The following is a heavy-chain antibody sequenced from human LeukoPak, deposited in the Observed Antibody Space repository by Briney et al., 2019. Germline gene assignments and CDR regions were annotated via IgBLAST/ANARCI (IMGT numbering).Heavy chain of an antibody. D-gene: IGHD6-19*01. J-gene: IGHJ6*02. CDR2: ISSSSSYI. CDR3: ARSAYGGSGYDHYYGMDV. Sequence: GGSLRLSCAASGFTFSSYSMTWVRQAPGKGLEWVSSISSSSSYIYYADSVKGRFTISRDNAKNSLYLQMNSLRAEDTAVYYCARSAYGGSGYDHYYGMDVWGQGTTVTVSS. CDR1: GFTFSSYS. V-gene: IGHV3-21*01.